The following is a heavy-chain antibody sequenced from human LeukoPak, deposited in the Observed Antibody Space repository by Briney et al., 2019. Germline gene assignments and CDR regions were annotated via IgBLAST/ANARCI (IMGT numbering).Heavy chain of an antibody. J-gene: IGHJ4*02. CDR3: ANEDSSGYYY. Sequence: GGPLRLSCAASGFTFSSYAMSWVRQAPGKGLEWVSAISGSGGSTYYADSVKGRFTISRDNSKNTLYLQMSSLRVEDTAVYYCANEDSSGYYYWGQGTLVTVSS. CDR1: GFTFSSYA. D-gene: IGHD3-22*01. V-gene: IGHV3-23*01. CDR2: ISGSGGST.